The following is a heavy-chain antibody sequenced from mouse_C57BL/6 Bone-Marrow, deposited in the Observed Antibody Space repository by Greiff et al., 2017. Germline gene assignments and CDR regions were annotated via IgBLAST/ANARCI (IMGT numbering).Heavy chain of an antibody. CDR2: IDPENGDT. Sequence: EVQLQEPGPELVKPGASVKLSCTASGFNIKDDYMHWVKQRPEQGLEWIGWIDPENGDTEYASKFQGKATITADTSSNTAYLQLSSLTSEDTAVYYCTTVDYYNYWGQGTTLTVSS. J-gene: IGHJ2*01. CDR1: GFNIKDDY. V-gene: IGHV14-4*01. D-gene: IGHD1-1*01. CDR3: TTVDYYNY.